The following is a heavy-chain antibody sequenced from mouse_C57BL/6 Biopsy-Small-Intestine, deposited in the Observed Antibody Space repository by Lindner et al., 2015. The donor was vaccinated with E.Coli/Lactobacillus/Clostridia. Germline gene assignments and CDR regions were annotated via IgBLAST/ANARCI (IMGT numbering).Heavy chain of an antibody. CDR1: GFTFSDYG. J-gene: IGHJ4*01. CDR3: RGYYYGSSYAMDY. V-gene: IGHV5-17*01. Sequence: VQLQESGGGLVKPGGSLKLSCAASGFTFSDYGMHWVRQAPEKGLEWVAYISSGSSTIYYADTVKGRFTISRDNAKNTLFLQMTSLRSEDTAMYYCRGYYYGSSYAMDYWGQGTSVTVSS. D-gene: IGHD1-1*01. CDR2: ISSGSSTI.